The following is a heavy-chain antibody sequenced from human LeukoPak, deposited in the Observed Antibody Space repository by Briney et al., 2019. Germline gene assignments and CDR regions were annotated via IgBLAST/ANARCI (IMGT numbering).Heavy chain of an antibody. CDR3: ARRTKYYYDSSGYKDAFDI. CDR1: GFTFSSYG. J-gene: IGHJ3*02. V-gene: IGHV3-30*03. Sequence: GRSLRLSCAASGFTFSSYGMHWVRQAPGKGLEWVAVISYDGSNKYYADSVKGRFTISRDNSKNTLYLQMNSLRAEDTAVYYCARRTKYYYDSSGYKDAFDIWGQGTMVTVSS. D-gene: IGHD3-22*01. CDR2: ISYDGSNK.